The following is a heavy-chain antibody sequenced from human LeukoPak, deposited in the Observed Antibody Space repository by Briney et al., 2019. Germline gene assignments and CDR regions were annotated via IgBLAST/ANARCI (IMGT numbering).Heavy chain of an antibody. CDR2: INHSGST. D-gene: IGHD5-18*01. CDR1: GFTFSSYS. CDR3: AGGYSYGLNYFDY. J-gene: IGHJ4*02. V-gene: IGHV4-34*08. Sequence: GSLRLSCAASGFTFSSYSMNWVRQPPGKGLEWIGEINHSGSTNYNPSLKSRVTVSVDTSKNQFSLKLSSVTAADTAVYYCAGGYSYGLNYFDYWGQGALVTVSS.